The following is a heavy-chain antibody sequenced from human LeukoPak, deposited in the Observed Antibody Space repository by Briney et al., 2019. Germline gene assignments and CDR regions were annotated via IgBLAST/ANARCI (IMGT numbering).Heavy chain of an antibody. CDR3: ARETTVTTFDY. CDR2: INPNSGGT. CDR1: GYTFTGYY. J-gene: IGHJ4*02. Sequence: ASVKLSCKASGYTFTGYYMHWVRQAPGQGLEWMGWINPNSGGTNYAQKFQGWVTMTRDTSISTAYMELSRLRSDDTAVYYCARETTVTTFDYWGQGTLVTVSS. D-gene: IGHD4-17*01. V-gene: IGHV1-2*04.